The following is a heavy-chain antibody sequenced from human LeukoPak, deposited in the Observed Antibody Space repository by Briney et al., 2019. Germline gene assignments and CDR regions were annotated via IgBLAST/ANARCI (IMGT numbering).Heavy chain of an antibody. CDR3: ARATVPYYYGMDV. V-gene: IGHV3-30*04. CDR1: GFTFSSYA. Sequence: GGSLRLSCAASGFTFSSYAMHWVRRAPGKGLEWVAVISYDGSNKYYADSVKGRFTISRDNSKNTLYLQMNSLRAEDTAVYYCARATVPYYYGMDVWGQGTTVTVSS. D-gene: IGHD4-17*01. J-gene: IGHJ6*02. CDR2: ISYDGSNK.